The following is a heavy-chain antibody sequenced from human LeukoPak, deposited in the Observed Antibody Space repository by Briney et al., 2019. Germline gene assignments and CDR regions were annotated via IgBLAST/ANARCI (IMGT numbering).Heavy chain of an antibody. V-gene: IGHV3-21*01. CDR2: ISSSSSYI. Sequence: PGGSLRLSCAASGFTFSSYSMNRVRQAPGKGLEWVSSISSSSSYIYYADSVKGRFTISRDNAKNSLYLQMNSLRAEDTAVYYCARVTEAPYYFDYWGQGTLVTVSS. CDR3: ARVTEAPYYFDY. CDR1: GFTFSSYS. J-gene: IGHJ4*02.